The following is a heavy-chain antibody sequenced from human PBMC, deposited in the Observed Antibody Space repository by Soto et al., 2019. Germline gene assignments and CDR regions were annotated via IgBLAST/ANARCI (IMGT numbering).Heavy chain of an antibody. J-gene: IGHJ4*02. CDR3: AREWGSSSTFGVCDY. Sequence: QVQLQESGPGLVKPSQALSLTCTVSGGSISSGGYYWSWIRQHPGKGLEWIGYIYYSGSTYYNPSLQSRVTISGDTSKNQISLKLSTVTAADTAVYYCAREWGSSSTFGVCDYWGQGTLVTVSS. CDR2: IYYSGST. V-gene: IGHV4-31*03. D-gene: IGHD3-16*01. CDR1: GGSISSGGYY.